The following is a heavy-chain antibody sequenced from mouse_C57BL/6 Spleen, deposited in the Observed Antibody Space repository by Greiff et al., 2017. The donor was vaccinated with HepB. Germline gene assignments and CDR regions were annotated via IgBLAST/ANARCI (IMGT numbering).Heavy chain of an antibody. D-gene: IGHD2-10*02. CDR1: GFTFSNYW. V-gene: IGHV6-3*01. CDR2: IRLKSDNYAT. CDR3: TDLAWFAY. J-gene: IGHJ3*01. Sequence: EVHLVESGGGLVQPGGSMKLSCVASGFTFSNYWMNWVRQSPEKGLEWVAQIRLKSDNYATHYAESVKGRFTISRDDSKSSVYLQMNNLRAEDTGIYYCTDLAWFAYWGQGTLVTVSA.